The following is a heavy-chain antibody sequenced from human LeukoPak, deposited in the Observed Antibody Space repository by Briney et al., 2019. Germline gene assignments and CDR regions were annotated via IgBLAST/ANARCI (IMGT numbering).Heavy chain of an antibody. CDR1: GGSISSYY. J-gene: IGHJ5*02. V-gene: IGHV4-4*09. CDR3: ARMHRHYDILTGYYRNWFDP. CDR2: IYTSGST. D-gene: IGHD3-9*01. Sequence: PSETLSLTCTVSGGSISSYYWSWIRQPPGKGLEWIGYIYTSGSTNYNPSLKSRVTISVDTSKNQFSLKLSSVSAADTAVYYCARMHRHYDILTGYYRNWFDPWGQGTLVTVSS.